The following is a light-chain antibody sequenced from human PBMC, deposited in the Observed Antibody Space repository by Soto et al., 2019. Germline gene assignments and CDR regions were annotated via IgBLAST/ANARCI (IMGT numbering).Light chain of an antibody. V-gene: IGLV2-14*01. CDR2: EVS. CDR3: ASLTTTSFV. CDR1: SSDVGAYNF. Sequence: QSLLTQPASVSGSPGRSITISCTGTSSDVGAYNFVSWYQHHPDKAPKLTISEVSNRPSGVSDRFSGSKSGNTASLTISGLQAEDEADYYCASLTTTSFVFGTGTKVTVL. J-gene: IGLJ1*01.